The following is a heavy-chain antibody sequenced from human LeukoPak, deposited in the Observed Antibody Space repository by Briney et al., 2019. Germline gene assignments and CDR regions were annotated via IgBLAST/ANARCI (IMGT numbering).Heavy chain of an antibody. CDR2: IYYSGST. CDR3: ASARYWYYYGSGPTENWFDP. D-gene: IGHD3-10*01. J-gene: IGHJ5*02. V-gene: IGHV4-30-4*08. Sequence: SETLSLTCTVSGGSISRGGYYWSWIRQQPGKGLEWIGYIYYSGSTYYNPSLKSRVTISVDTSKNQFSLKLSSVTAEDTAVYYCASARYWYYYGSGPTENWFDPWGQGTLVTVSS. CDR1: GGSISRGGYY.